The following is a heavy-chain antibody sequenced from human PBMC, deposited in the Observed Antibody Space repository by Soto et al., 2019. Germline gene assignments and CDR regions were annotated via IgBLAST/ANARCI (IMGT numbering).Heavy chain of an antibody. Sequence: GASVKVSCKASGFTFTSSAVQWVRQARGQRLEWIGWIVVGSGNTNYAQKFQERVTITRDMSTSTAYMELSSLRSEDTAVYYCAADPGYSGYDHLAYYYYYGMDVWGQGTTVTVSS. D-gene: IGHD5-12*01. V-gene: IGHV1-58*01. CDR1: GFTFTSSA. J-gene: IGHJ6*02. CDR3: AADPGYSGYDHLAYYYYYGMDV. CDR2: IVVGSGNT.